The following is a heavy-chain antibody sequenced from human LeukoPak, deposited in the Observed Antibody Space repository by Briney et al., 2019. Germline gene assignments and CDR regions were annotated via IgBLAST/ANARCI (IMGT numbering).Heavy chain of an antibody. CDR3: ARSSGSSSWYRTTYFDY. V-gene: IGHV4-59*01. J-gene: IGHJ4*02. D-gene: IGHD6-13*01. Sequence: SETLSLTCTVSGGSISSYYWSWIRQPPGKGLEWIGYIYYSGSTNYNPSLKSRVTISVDTSKNQFSLKLSSVTAADTAVYYCARSSGSSSWYRTTYFDYWGQGTLVTVSS. CDR1: GGSISSYY. CDR2: IYYSGST.